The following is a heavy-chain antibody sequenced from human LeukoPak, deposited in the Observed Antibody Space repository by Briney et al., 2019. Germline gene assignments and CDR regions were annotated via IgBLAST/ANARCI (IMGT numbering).Heavy chain of an antibody. V-gene: IGHV3-21*01. D-gene: IGHD3-22*01. Sequence: PGGSLRLSCGASGFTFSSFSMNWVRQAPGKGLEWVSSITPTSSYIYYADSVRGRFTISRDNAKNSLFLQMDSLSADDTPEYYCVRLRRSSATGGYYYYYDYWGQGILVTVSS. CDR1: GFTFSSFS. CDR2: ITPTSSYI. CDR3: VRLRRSSATGGYYYYYDY. J-gene: IGHJ4*02.